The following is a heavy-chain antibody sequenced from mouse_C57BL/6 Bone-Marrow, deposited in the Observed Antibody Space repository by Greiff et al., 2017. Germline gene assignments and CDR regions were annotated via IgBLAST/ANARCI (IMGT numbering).Heavy chain of an antibody. CDR1: GYAFSSSW. V-gene: IGHV1-82*01. CDR2: IYPGDGDT. J-gene: IGHJ1*03. CDR3: ARSYHDV. D-gene: IGHD2-10*01. Sequence: QVQLQQSGPELVKPGASVKISCTASGYAFSSSWMNWVKQRPGKGLEWIGRIYPGDGDTNYKGKFKGKITLTADKSSSTVYMQLSSLTSEDSAVYFCARSYHDVWGTGTTVTVSA.